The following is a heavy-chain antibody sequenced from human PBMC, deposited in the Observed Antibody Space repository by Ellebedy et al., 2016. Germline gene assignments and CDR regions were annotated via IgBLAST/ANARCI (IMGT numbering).Heavy chain of an antibody. CDR3: VREVGCGGDCSSGYFDR. D-gene: IGHD2-21*02. J-gene: IGHJ4*02. CDR1: GYTFTRYY. V-gene: IGHV1-46*01. CDR2: IIPSNAVT. Sequence: ASVKVSXXPSGYTFTRYYLHWMRQAPGQGLEWMGIIIPSNAVTNYAQRFQGRLTMTRDTSTSTIYMELSDLRSEDTAMYYCVREVGCGGDCSSGYFDRWGQGTLVTVAS.